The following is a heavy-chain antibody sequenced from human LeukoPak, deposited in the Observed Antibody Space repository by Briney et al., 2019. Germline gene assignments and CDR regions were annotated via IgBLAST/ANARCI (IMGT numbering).Heavy chain of an antibody. V-gene: IGHV4-4*02. D-gene: IGHD3-10*01. CDR3: AREDGSGSYYRNWFDP. CDR1: GGSISSSDW. J-gene: IGHJ5*02. Sequence: PSGTLSLTCAVSGGSISSSDWWSWVRQPPGKGLEWVGNIHYNGNTYYNPSLKGRVTISVDMSKNQFSLKLSSVTAADTAVYYCAREDGSGSYYRNWFDPWGQGTLVTVSS. CDR2: IHYNGNT.